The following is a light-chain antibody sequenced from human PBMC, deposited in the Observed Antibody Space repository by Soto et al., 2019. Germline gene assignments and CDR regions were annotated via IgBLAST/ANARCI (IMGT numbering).Light chain of an antibody. V-gene: IGKV3-20*01. Sequence: EIVLTQSPGTLSLSPGERATLSCRASQSINNRYLAWYQHKPGQAPRLLIYAASSRATGIPDRFSGSGSGTDFSLTISRLEPEDVAVYYCQQFGSSPGFTFGPGTKVDIK. CDR1: QSINNRY. J-gene: IGKJ3*01. CDR2: AAS. CDR3: QQFGSSPGFT.